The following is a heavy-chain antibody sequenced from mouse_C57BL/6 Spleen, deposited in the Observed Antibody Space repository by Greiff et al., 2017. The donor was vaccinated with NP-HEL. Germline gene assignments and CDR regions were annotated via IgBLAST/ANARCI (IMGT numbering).Heavy chain of an antibody. CDR1: GYSFTDYN. D-gene: IGHD4-1*01. Sequence: VHVKQSGPELVKPGASVKISCKASGYSFTDYNMNWVKQSNGKSLEWIGVINPNYGTTSYNQKFKGKATLTVDQSSSTAYMQLNSLTSEDSAVYYCARESFPAGTFAYWGQGTLVTVSA. V-gene: IGHV1-39*01. CDR3: ARESFPAGTFAY. J-gene: IGHJ3*01. CDR2: INPNYGTT.